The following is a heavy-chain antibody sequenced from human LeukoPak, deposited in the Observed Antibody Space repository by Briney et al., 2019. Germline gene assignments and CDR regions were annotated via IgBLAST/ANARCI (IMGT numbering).Heavy chain of an antibody. D-gene: IGHD6-13*01. CDR1: GFTFSSYS. V-gene: IGHV3-30*03. CDR2: ISYDGSNK. J-gene: IGHJ4*02. Sequence: GGSLRLSCAASGFTFSSYSMNWVRQAPGKGLEWVAVISYDGSNKYYADSVKGRFTISRDNSKNTLYLQMNGLRAEDTAVYYCAREGRGSSSLDYWGQGTLVTVSS. CDR3: AREGRGSSSLDY.